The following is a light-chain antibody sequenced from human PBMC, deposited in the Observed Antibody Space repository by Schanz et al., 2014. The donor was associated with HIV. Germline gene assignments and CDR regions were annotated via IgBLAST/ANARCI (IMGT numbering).Light chain of an antibody. J-gene: IGKJ4*01. CDR1: QTVRSSF. V-gene: IGKV3-20*01. CDR2: GAS. Sequence: VLTQSPATLSLSPGEGATLSCRASQTVRSSFLAWYQQRPGQAPRLLIYGASSRATGIPDRFSGSGSGTDFTLTISRLEPEDFATYYCQHYDISRGTFGGGTKVEIK. CDR3: QHYDISRGT.